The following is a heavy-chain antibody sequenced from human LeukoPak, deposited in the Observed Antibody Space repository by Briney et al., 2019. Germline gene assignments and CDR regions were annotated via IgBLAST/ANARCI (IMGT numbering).Heavy chain of an antibody. Sequence: GASVKVSCKASGGTFSSYAISWVRQAPGRGLEWMGGIIPIFGTANYAQKFRGRVTITADESTSTAYMELSSLRSEDTAVYYCAVETYYYGSGSYSIDYWGQGTLVTVSS. CDR3: AVETYYYGSGSYSIDY. V-gene: IGHV1-69*13. D-gene: IGHD3-10*01. CDR2: IIPIFGTA. J-gene: IGHJ4*02. CDR1: GGTFSSYA.